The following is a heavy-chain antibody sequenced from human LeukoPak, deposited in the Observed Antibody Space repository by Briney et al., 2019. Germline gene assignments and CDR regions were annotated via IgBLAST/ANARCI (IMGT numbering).Heavy chain of an antibody. CDR1: GFAFSDYY. CDR3: GRGPINPIDY. J-gene: IGHJ4*02. Sequence: PGGSLRLSCAASGFAFSDYYMNWIRQAPGKGLEWVSYISGSGTTIYYADSVKGRFTISGDNAKKSLYLQLNSLRVEDTAAYYCGRGPINPIDYWGQGTLLIVSS. D-gene: IGHD1-14*01. V-gene: IGHV3-11*01. CDR2: ISGSGTTI.